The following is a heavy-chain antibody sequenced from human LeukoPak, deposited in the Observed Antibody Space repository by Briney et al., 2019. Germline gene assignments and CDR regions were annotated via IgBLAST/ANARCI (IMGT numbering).Heavy chain of an antibody. CDR2: ITGSGGST. CDR3: AKCLYGVDY. V-gene: IGHV3-23*01. J-gene: IGHJ4*02. D-gene: IGHD4-17*01. Sequence: PGGFLRLSCAASGFTFSSNAMSWVRQAPGKGLEWVSTITGSGGSTYYADSVKGRFTISRDNSKNTLYLQMNSLRAEDTAVYYCAKCLYGVDYWGQGTLVTVSS. CDR1: GFTFSSNA.